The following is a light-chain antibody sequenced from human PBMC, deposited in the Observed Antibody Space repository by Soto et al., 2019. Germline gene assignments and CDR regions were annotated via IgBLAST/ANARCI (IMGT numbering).Light chain of an antibody. J-gene: IGKJ1*01. CDR1: QSVSSN. V-gene: IGKV3-15*01. CDR2: GAS. CDR3: QQYNNWPPWT. Sequence: EKVMTQSPATLSVSPGERATLSCRASQSVSSNLAWYQQKPGQAPRLLIYGASTRATGIPARFSGSGSGTELTLTISSLQSEDFAVYYCQQYNNWPPWTFGQGTKVEIK.